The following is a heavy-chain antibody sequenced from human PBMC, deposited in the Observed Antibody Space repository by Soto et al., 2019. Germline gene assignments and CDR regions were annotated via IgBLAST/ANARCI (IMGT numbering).Heavy chain of an antibody. D-gene: IGHD5-18*01. CDR3: ARLPDTAMVTPFDY. CDR1: GGTFSSYA. Sequence: GASVKVSCKASGGTFSSYAISWVRQAPGQGLEWMGGIIPIFGTANYAQKFQGRVTITADESTSTAYMELSSLRSEDTAVYYCARLPDTAMVTPFDYWGQGTLVTVSS. V-gene: IGHV1-69*13. J-gene: IGHJ4*02. CDR2: IIPIFGTA.